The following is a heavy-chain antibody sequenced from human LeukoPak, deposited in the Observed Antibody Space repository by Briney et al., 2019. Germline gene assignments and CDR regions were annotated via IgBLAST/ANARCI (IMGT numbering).Heavy chain of an antibody. CDR3: ARLGCCTNGVCYRKHNRLDP. D-gene: IGHD2-8*01. Sequence: GASVKVSCKASGYIFTNYYVHWVRQAPGQGLEWMGWISGYNGYTNYAQNFQDRVTMTTDTSTNTAYMELRSLRSDDTAVYYCARLGCCTNGVCYRKHNRLDPWGQGTLVTVST. CDR1: GYIFTNYY. CDR2: ISGYNGYT. J-gene: IGHJ5*02. V-gene: IGHV1-18*04.